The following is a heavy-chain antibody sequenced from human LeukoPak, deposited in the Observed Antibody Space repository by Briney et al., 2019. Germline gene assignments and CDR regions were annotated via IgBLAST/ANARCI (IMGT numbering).Heavy chain of an antibody. CDR1: GFTFSSYA. V-gene: IGHV3-9*01. Sequence: QTGGSLRLSCAASGFTFSSYAMSWVRQAPGKGLEWVSGISWNSGSIGYADSVKGRFTISRDNAKNSLYLQMNSLRAEDTAVYYCAKDWPGDGFWSGPSGGSFDYWGQGTLVTVSS. D-gene: IGHD3-3*01. J-gene: IGHJ4*02. CDR3: AKDWPGDGFWSGPSGGSFDY. CDR2: ISWNSGSI.